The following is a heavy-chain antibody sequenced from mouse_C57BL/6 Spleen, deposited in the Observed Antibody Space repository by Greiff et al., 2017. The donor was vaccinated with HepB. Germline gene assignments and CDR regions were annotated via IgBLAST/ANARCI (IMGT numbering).Heavy chain of an antibody. Sequence: EVMLVESGGGLVKPGGSLKLSCAASGFTFSSYAMSWVRQTPEKRLEWVATISDGGSYTYYPDNVKGRFTISRDNAKNNLYLQMSHLKSEDTAMYYCARGNWGGVYYFDYWGQGTTLTVSS. CDR1: GFTFSSYA. V-gene: IGHV5-4*03. J-gene: IGHJ2*01. CDR3: ARGNWGGVYYFDY. CDR2: ISDGGSYT. D-gene: IGHD4-1*01.